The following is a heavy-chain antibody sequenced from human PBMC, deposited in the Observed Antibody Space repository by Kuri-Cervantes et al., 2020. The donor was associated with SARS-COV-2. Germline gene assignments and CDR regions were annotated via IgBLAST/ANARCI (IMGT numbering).Heavy chain of an antibody. J-gene: IGHJ4*02. V-gene: IGHV3-21*01. CDR2: ISSSSSYI. D-gene: IGHD3-10*01. CDR1: GFTFSSYS. CDR3: ARVAGISLDH. Sequence: GESLKISCAASGFTFSSYSMNWVRQAPGKGLEWVSSISSSSSYIYYADSVKGRFTIPRDNAKNSLYLQMNSLRAEDTAVYYCARVAGISLDHWGQGTLVTVSS.